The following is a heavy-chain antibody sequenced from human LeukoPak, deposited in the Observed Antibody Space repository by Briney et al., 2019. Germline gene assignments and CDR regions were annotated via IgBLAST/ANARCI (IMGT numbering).Heavy chain of an antibody. D-gene: IGHD2-2*01. CDR2: ISSSSSYI. Sequence: GSLRLSCAASGFTFSSYSMNWVRQAPGKGLEWVSSISSSSSYIYYADSVKGRFTISRDNAKNSLYLQMNSLRAEDTAVYYCARDLGYCSSTSCPIDYWGQGTLVTVSS. CDR1: GFTFSSYS. J-gene: IGHJ4*02. V-gene: IGHV3-21*01. CDR3: ARDLGYCSSTSCPIDY.